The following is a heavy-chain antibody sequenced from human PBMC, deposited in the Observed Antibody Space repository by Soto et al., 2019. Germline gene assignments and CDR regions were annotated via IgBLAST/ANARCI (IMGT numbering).Heavy chain of an antibody. CDR1: GFSLSTSGVG. J-gene: IGHJ2*01. D-gene: IGHD2-21*02. V-gene: IGHV2-5*02. CDR2: IYWDDDK. Sequence: QITLKESGPTLVKPTQTLTLTCTFSGFSLSTSGVGVGWIRQPPGKALEWLALIYWDDDKRYSPSLKSRLTIXXDXSXTQAVLTMTNMDPVDTATYYCAHRVGGGNSGWYFDLWGRGTLVTVSS. CDR3: AHRVGGGNSGWYFDL.